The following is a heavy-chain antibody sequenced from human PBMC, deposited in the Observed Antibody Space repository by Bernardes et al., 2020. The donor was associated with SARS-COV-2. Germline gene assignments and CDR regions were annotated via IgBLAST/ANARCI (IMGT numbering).Heavy chain of an antibody. Sequence: GGSLRLSCAASGFTFSSYSMNWVRQAPGKGLEWVSYISSGGRTIYYADSVKGRFTISRDNSKNSLYLQMNSLRVEDTAVYYCARGEWYVDYWGQGTLVTVSS. D-gene: IGHD3-3*01. CDR1: GFTFSSYS. J-gene: IGHJ4*02. V-gene: IGHV3-48*04. CDR2: ISSGGRTI. CDR3: ARGEWYVDY.